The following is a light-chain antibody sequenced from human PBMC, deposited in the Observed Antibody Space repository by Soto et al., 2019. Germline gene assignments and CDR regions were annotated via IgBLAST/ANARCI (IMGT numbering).Light chain of an antibody. Sequence: EIVMTQSPATLSVSPGERATLSCRASQSVSSNLAWYQQKPGQAPRLLIYGASTRATSIPARFSGSGSGTEFTLPISSLQSEDFAVYYCQQYNNWPPRTFGGGTKVEIK. V-gene: IGKV3-15*01. CDR1: QSVSSN. CDR2: GAS. J-gene: IGKJ4*01. CDR3: QQYNNWPPRT.